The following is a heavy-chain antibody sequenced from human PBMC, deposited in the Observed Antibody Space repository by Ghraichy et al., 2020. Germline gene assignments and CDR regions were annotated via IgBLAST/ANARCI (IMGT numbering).Heavy chain of an antibody. V-gene: IGHV3-30*09. J-gene: IGHJ4*02. D-gene: IGHD1-26*01. CDR2: ISYDGTNT. Sequence: GGSLRLSCAASGFTFSHFAMHWVRQAPGKGLEWVTDISYDGTNTYYADSVKGRFAISRDNSNNTVFPQMNSLRAEDTAVYYCARLIVGATGGYDYWGQGTLVTVSS. CDR3: ARLIVGATGGYDY. CDR1: GFTFSHFA.